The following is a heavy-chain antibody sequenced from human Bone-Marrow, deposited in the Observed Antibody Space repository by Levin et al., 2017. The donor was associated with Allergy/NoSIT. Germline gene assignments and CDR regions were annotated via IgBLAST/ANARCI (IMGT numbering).Heavy chain of an antibody. CDR3: AREDGTYTFYS. J-gene: IGHJ5*01. CDR1: GGSISTGGYY. D-gene: IGHD1-1*01. CDR2: VYYTGST. V-gene: IGHV4-31*03. Sequence: SSETLSLTCTVSGGSISTGGYYWSWIRQHPGKGLEWIGYVYYTGSTYYNPSLESRVTVSVDTSKNQFSLKLNSVTAAATAVYYSAREDGTYTFYSWGQGTLVTVSS.